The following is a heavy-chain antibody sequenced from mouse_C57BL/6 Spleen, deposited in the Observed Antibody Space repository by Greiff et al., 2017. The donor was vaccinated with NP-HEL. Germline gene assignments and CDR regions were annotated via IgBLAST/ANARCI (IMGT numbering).Heavy chain of an antibody. Sequence: VHLVESGPGLVAPSQSLSITCTVSGFSLTSYAISWVRQPPGKGLEWLGVIWTGGGTNYNSALKSRLSISKDNSKSQVFLKMNSLQTDDTARYYCARSTGTGSPYAMDYWGQGTSVTVSS. CDR3: ARSTGTGSPYAMDY. J-gene: IGHJ4*01. D-gene: IGHD4-1*01. V-gene: IGHV2-9-1*01. CDR2: IWTGGGT. CDR1: GFSLTSYA.